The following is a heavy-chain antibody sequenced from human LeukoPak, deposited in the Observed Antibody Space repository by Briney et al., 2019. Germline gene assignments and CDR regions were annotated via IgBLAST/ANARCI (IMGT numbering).Heavy chain of an antibody. CDR3: ARGNPGIAAGKDYYGMDV. Sequence: SETLSLTCAVYGGSFSGYYWSWIRQPPGKGLEWIGEINHSGSTNYNPSLKSRVTISVDTSKNQFSLKLSSVTAADTAMYYCARGNPGIAAGKDYYGMDVWGQGTTVTVSS. V-gene: IGHV4-34*01. J-gene: IGHJ6*02. CDR1: GGSFSGYY. CDR2: INHSGST. D-gene: IGHD6-13*01.